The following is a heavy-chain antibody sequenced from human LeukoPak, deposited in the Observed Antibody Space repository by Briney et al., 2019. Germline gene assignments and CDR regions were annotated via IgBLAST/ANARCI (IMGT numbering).Heavy chain of an antibody. J-gene: IGHJ4*02. Sequence: GGSLRLSCAASGFTFSSYAMSWVRQAPGKGLEWVSYISSSGSTIYYADSVKGRFTISRDNAKNSLYLQMNSLRAEDTAVYYCSDLGASSPGNYWDQGTLVTVSS. CDR1: GFTFSSYA. D-gene: IGHD1-26*01. V-gene: IGHV3-48*04. CDR2: ISSSGSTI. CDR3: SDLGASSPGNY.